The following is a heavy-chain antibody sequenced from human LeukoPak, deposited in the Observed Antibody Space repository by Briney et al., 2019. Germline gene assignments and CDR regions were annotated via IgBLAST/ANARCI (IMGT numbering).Heavy chain of an antibody. V-gene: IGHV5-51*01. CDR2: IYPGDSDT. Sequence: GESLKISCQSSGYSFTSYWIGWVRQMPGRGPEYMGIIYPGDSDTRYSPSFQGQVTISADKSISTAYLQWSSLKASGTAMYYCARSVTDAFDIWGQGTMVTVSS. CDR3: ARSVTDAFDI. J-gene: IGHJ3*02. D-gene: IGHD4-11*01. CDR1: GYSFTSYW.